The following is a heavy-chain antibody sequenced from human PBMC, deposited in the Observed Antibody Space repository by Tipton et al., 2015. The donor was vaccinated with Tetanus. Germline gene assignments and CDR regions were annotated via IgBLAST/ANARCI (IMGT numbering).Heavy chain of an antibody. Sequence: GSLRLSCAASGFTFSSYAMGWVRQAPGKGLEWVSGISGGGGSTYYADSVKGRFTISRDNPKNTLYLQMNSLRAEDTAVYYCARDRYYYDSSGQNYYFDYWGQGTLVTVSS. CDR1: GFTFSSYA. V-gene: IGHV3-23*01. D-gene: IGHD3-22*01. CDR2: ISGGGGST. CDR3: ARDRYYYDSSGQNYYFDY. J-gene: IGHJ4*02.